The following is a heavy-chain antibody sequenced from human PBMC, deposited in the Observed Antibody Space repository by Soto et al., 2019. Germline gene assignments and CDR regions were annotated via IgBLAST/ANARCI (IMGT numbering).Heavy chain of an antibody. CDR2: IGGTDGDSDGVP. J-gene: IGHJ3*01. Sequence: ESGGDLVQPGGALRLSCVASGFILNNYAMSWVRQAPGKGLEWVSTIGGTDGDSDGVPWYEDSVKGRFTISSDSSANTLCLHMDTLRAEDSALYYCVKRGRNWGAFDFWGQGTMVVVSS. CDR1: GFILNNYA. D-gene: IGHD7-27*01. V-gene: IGHV3-23*01. CDR3: VKRGRNWGAFDF.